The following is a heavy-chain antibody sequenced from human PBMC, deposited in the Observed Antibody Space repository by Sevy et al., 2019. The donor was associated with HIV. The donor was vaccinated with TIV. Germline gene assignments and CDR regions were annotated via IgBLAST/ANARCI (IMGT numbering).Heavy chain of an antibody. Sequence: GGSLRLSCAASGFTFSSYAMSCVRQAPGKGLEWVSAISGSGGSTYYADSVKGRFTISRDNSKNTLYLQMNSLRAEDTAVYYCAKDLVAVAGTTDWFDPWGQGTLVTVSS. D-gene: IGHD6-19*01. V-gene: IGHV3-23*01. CDR2: ISGSGGST. J-gene: IGHJ5*02. CDR1: GFTFSSYA. CDR3: AKDLVAVAGTTDWFDP.